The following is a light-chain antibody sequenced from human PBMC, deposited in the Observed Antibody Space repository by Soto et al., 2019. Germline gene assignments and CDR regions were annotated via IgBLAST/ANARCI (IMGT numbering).Light chain of an antibody. CDR2: DAS. J-gene: IGKJ1*01. V-gene: IGKV1-5*01. Sequence: IPTTLYPSPLSAPVRDRVTITCRASQTISSRLAWYQQKPGKAPKLLIYDASTLESGVPSRFSGSGSGTEFTLTISSLQPDDFATYYCQQYNSYSRTFGEGTKVDIK. CDR1: QTISSR. CDR3: QQYNSYSRT.